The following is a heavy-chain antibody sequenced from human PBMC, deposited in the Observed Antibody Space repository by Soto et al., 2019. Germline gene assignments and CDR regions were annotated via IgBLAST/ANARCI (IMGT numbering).Heavy chain of an antibody. V-gene: IGHV3-30*04. Sequence: PGGSLRLSCAASAFTFSSYAMSWVRQAPGKGLEWVAAITYDGSNKYYADSVKGRFTISRDSAKNSLYLQMNSLRAEDTAVYYCAPQGVGATGYLYWGQGTLVTVSS. J-gene: IGHJ4*02. CDR1: AFTFSSYA. D-gene: IGHD1-26*01. CDR3: APQGVGATGYLY. CDR2: ITYDGSNK.